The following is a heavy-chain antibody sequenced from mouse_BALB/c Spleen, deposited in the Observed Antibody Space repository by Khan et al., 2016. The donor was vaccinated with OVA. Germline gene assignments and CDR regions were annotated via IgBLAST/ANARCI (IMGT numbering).Heavy chain of an antibody. D-gene: IGHD1-3*01. CDR1: GFTFSSYA. Sequence: EVELVESGGGLVKPGGSLKLSCAASGFTFSSYAMSWVRQTPEKRLEWVATINSDGTYTYYPDSVKGRFTISRDNAKNTLYLQMSSLRSEDTAMYYCARHNFDPFAYWGQGTLVTVSA. V-gene: IGHV5-9-3*01. CDR3: ARHNFDPFAY. CDR2: INSDGTYT. J-gene: IGHJ3*01.